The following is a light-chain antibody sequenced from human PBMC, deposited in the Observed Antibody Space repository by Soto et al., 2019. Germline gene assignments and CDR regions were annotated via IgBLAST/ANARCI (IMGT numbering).Light chain of an antibody. CDR1: QSISTY. Sequence: DIQMTQSPSSLSASVGDRVTVTYRASQSISTYLNWYQQKPGKAPEFLIYSASSLQSGVPSRFSGSGSGTDFTLTINSLQPEDFATYYSQQSYSPPWTFGQGTKVEIK. CDR3: QQSYSPPWT. V-gene: IGKV1-39*01. J-gene: IGKJ1*01. CDR2: SAS.